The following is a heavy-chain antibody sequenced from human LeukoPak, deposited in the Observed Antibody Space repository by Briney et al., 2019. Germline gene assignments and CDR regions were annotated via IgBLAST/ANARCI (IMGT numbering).Heavy chain of an antibody. J-gene: IGHJ4*01. CDR1: GYTLTELS. D-gene: IGHD4-11*01. V-gene: IGHV1-24*01. CDR2: FGPEDGET. Sequence: ASVKLSRTVSGYTLTELSMHWVRQAPGKGLEWMGGFGPEDGETIYAQKFQGRVTMTEDTSTDTAYMELSSLRSEDTAVYYCATVGVDDYSLSDYWGHRT. CDR3: ATVGVDDYSLSDY.